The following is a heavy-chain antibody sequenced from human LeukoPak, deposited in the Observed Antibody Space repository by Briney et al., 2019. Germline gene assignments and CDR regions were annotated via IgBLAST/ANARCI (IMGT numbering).Heavy chain of an antibody. D-gene: IGHD3-22*01. J-gene: IGHJ4*02. CDR2: IYTSGST. CDR3: ARVAYYDSSGYSIFDY. Sequence: SETLSLTCTVSGGSISSGSHYWSWIRQPAGKGLEWIGRIYTSGSTNYNPSLKSRVTISVDTSKNQFSLKLSSVTAADTAVYYCARVAYYDSSGYSIFDYWGQGTLVTVSS. CDR1: GGSISSGSHY. V-gene: IGHV4-61*02.